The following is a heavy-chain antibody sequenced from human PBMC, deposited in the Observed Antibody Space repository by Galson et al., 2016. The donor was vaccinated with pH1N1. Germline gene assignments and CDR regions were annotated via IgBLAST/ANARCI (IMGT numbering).Heavy chain of an antibody. CDR2: IHSSGSS. CDR3: ARGEGIRYYYSGMDV. Sequence: LSLTCTVSGASVTSRSHYWDWIRQPPGKGLEWLGNIHSSGSSYYNPSLKSRVSISVDTSKNQFSLHVRSVTAADTAVCYCARGEGIRYYYSGMDVWGQGTTVTVFS. CDR1: GASVTSRSHY. V-gene: IGHV4-39*01. D-gene: IGHD3-16*01. J-gene: IGHJ6*02.